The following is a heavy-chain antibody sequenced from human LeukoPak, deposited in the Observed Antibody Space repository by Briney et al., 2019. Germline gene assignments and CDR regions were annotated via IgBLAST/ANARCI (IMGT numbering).Heavy chain of an antibody. CDR1: GYTFTSYG. CDR3: ARGLRREQQLLRAFDY. J-gene: IGHJ4*02. D-gene: IGHD6-13*01. Sequence: ASAKVSCKASGYTFTSYGISWVRQAPGQGLEWMGWISAYNGNTNYAQKLQGRVTMTTDTSTSTAYMELRSLRSDDTAVYYCARGLRREQQLLRAFDYWGQGTPVTVSS. V-gene: IGHV1-18*01. CDR2: ISAYNGNT.